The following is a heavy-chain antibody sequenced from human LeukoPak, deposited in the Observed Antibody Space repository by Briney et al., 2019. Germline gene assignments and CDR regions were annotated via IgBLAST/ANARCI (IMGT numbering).Heavy chain of an antibody. CDR2: ISGSGGST. J-gene: IGHJ4*02. Sequence: GGSLRLSCAASGFTFSSYAMSWVRQAPGKGLEWVSAISGSGGSTYYADSVKGRFTISRDNSKNTLYLQMNSLRAEDTAVYYCAKRRRRSTIFGVNPTSGSGYWGQGTLVTVSS. CDR3: AKRRRRSTIFGVNPTSGSGY. V-gene: IGHV3-23*01. D-gene: IGHD3-3*01. CDR1: GFTFSSYA.